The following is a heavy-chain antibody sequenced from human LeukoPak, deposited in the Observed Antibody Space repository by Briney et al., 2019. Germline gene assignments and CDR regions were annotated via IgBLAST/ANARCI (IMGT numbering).Heavy chain of an antibody. CDR2: INPSGGST. D-gene: IGHD3-22*01. CDR1: GYTFTGYY. V-gene: IGHV1-46*01. Sequence: ASVKVSRKASGYTFTGYYMHWVRQAPGQGLEWMGIINPSGGSTSYAQKFQGRVTMTRDTSTSTVYMELSSLRSEDTAVYYCAGDPGDYYDSSGGYWGQGTLVTVSS. J-gene: IGHJ4*02. CDR3: AGDPGDYYDSSGGY.